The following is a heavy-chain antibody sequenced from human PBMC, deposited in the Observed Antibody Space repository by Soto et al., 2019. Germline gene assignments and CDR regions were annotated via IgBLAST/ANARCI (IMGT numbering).Heavy chain of an antibody. CDR3: GRDFRKGFFDY. Sequence: QVQLQESGPGLVKPSQTLSLTCTVSGGSISRGDYYWTWIRQPPGKGLEWIGYIHYTGSTYYNPSLKRRVTISEDTSKNQFSLKLSSVTAADTAVYYCGRDFRKGFFDYWGQGTLVTVSS. CDR2: IHYTGST. J-gene: IGHJ4*02. CDR1: GGSISRGDYY. V-gene: IGHV4-30-4*01.